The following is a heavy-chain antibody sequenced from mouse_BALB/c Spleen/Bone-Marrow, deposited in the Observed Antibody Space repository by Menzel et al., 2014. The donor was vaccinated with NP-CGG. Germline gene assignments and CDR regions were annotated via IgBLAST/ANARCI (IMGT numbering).Heavy chain of an antibody. CDR1: GYTFTTYT. CDR2: IVPSSGYT. Sequence: VKLMESGAELARPGASVKMSCKASGYTFTTYTIQWAKRRPGQGLEWIGYIVPSSGYTDYNQKFKDKTSLTADKSSNTAYIQLSSLTSADSAVYYCAREARTGAWFAYWGQGTLVTVSA. J-gene: IGHJ3*01. CDR3: AREARTGAWFAY. D-gene: IGHD4-1*01. V-gene: IGHV1-4*02.